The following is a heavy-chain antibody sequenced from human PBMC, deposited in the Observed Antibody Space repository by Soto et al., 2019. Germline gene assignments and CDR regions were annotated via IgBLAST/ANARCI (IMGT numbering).Heavy chain of an antibody. J-gene: IGHJ4*02. V-gene: IGHV1-18*01. D-gene: IGHD1-26*01. CDR2: ISAYNGNT. CDR1: GYTFTSYG. CDR3: ARVVGGSYFGSFDY. Sequence: ASVKVSCKASGYTFTSYGISWVRQALGQGLEWMGWISAYNGNTNYAQKLQGRVTMTTDTSTSTAYMELRSLRSDDTAVYYCARVVGGSYFGSFDYWGQGTLVTVSS.